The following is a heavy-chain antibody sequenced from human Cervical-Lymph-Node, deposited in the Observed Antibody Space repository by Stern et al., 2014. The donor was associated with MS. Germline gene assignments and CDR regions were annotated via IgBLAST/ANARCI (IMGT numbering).Heavy chain of an antibody. CDR3: AKVNCGGGDCYWLAY. D-gene: IGHD2-21*02. CDR1: GFTFSSYA. Sequence: EVQLVESGGGLVQPGGSLRLSCAASGFTFSSYAMSWVRQAPGKGLEWVSSISGSGSSTYYADSDSLKGRFTISRDNSKNTLYLQMNSLRAEDTAVYYCAKVNCGGGDCYWLAYWGQGTLVTVSS. CDR2: ISGSGSST. V-gene: IGHV3-23*04. J-gene: IGHJ4*02.